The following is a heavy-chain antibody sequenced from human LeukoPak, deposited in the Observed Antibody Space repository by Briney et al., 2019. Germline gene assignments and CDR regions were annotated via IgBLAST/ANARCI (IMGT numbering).Heavy chain of an antibody. J-gene: IGHJ5*02. Sequence: GGSLRLSCAASGFSFSTYNMNWVRQAPGKGLEWISYVSGSGSATYYADSVKGRFTISRDNAKNSLYLQMNNLRAEDTAVYYCATIYADPARDWFDPWGQGTLVTVSS. CDR1: GFSFSTYN. CDR3: ATIYADPARDWFDP. CDR2: VSGSGSAT. V-gene: IGHV3-48*01. D-gene: IGHD2-2*01.